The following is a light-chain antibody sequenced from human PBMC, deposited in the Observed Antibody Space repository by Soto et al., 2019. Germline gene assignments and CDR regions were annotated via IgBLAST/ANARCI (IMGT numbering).Light chain of an antibody. Sequence: EIVLTQSPGTLSLSPGEGVSLSCRASQSISSSYLAWFQQKPGQAPRLVIHDASSRATGIPDRFSGSGSGTDFTLTISRLEPEDFAVYYCQQYGNSRGTFGQGTKVDIK. CDR2: DAS. V-gene: IGKV3-20*01. CDR1: QSISSSY. CDR3: QQYGNSRGT. J-gene: IGKJ1*01.